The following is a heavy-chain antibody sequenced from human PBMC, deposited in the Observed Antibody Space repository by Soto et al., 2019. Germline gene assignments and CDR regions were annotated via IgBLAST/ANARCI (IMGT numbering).Heavy chain of an antibody. CDR2: IYHSGST. CDR1: GGSISSGGYS. V-gene: IGHV4-30-2*01. Sequence: QLQLQESGSGLVRPSQTLSLTCAVSGGSISSGGYSWNWIRQPPGKGLEWIGYIYHSGSTLYNPSPTTRATISADKSKNQFSLKLSSVTAADTAVYYCARDPLDPNWFDPWGQGTLVTVSS. J-gene: IGHJ5*02. CDR3: ARDPLDPNWFDP.